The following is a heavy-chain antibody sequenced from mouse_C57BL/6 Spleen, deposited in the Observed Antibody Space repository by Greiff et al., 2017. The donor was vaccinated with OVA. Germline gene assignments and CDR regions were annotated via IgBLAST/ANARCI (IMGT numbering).Heavy chain of an antibody. CDR3: ARRGEYDEYFDV. V-gene: IGHV1-26*01. CDR2: INPNNGGT. D-gene: IGHD2-4*01. J-gene: IGHJ1*03. Sequence: VQLKQSGPELVKPGASVKISCKASGYTFTDYYMNWVKQSHGKSLEWIGDINPNNGGTSYNQKFKGKATLTVDKSSSTAYMELRSLTSEDSAVYYCARRGEYDEYFDVWGTGTTVTVSS. CDR1: GYTFTDYY.